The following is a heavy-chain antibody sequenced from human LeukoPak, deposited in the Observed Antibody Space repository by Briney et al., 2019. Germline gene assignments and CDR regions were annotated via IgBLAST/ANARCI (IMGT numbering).Heavy chain of an antibody. Sequence: SETLSLTCAVYGGSFSGYYWSWIRQPPGKGLEWIGEINRSGSTNYNPSLKSRVTISVDTSKNQFSLKLSSVTAADTAVYYCARARRSLGIAAAVFDYWGQGTLVTVSS. V-gene: IGHV4-34*01. J-gene: IGHJ4*02. CDR3: ARARRSLGIAAAVFDY. D-gene: IGHD6-13*01. CDR1: GGSFSGYY. CDR2: INRSGST.